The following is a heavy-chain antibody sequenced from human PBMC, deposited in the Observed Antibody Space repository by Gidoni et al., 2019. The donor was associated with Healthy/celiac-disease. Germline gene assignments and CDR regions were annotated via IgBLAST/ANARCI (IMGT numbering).Heavy chain of an antibody. CDR1: GFTLSSYS. Sequence: EVQLVESGGGLVQPGGSLRLSCAAAGFTLSSYSMNWVRQAPGKGLEWVSYISGSSGTMNYTDSVKGRFTISRDNAKNSLYLQMNSLGAEGTAVYYCAREGAVAGTSGPDYWGQGTLVTVSS. D-gene: IGHD6-19*01. CDR2: ISGSSGTM. CDR3: AREGAVAGTSGPDY. V-gene: IGHV3-48*01. J-gene: IGHJ4*02.